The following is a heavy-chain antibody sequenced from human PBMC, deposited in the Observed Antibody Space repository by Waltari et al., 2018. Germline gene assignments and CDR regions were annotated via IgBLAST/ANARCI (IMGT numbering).Heavy chain of an antibody. V-gene: IGHV3-74*01. CDR1: GFTFSSSW. D-gene: IGHD3-10*01. CDR2: FNRCGSGT. J-gene: IGHJ4*02. Sequence: EVQLVESGGGLVQPVGSLRLSCAASGFTFSSSWLHWVSHAPGKGLVGVSGFNRCGSGTGDADPGKGRFTISRDNAKNTLYLQMNSLRAEDTALYYCGRREGSVTMVRGIDQWGQGTLVTVSS. CDR3: GRREGSVTMVRGIDQ.